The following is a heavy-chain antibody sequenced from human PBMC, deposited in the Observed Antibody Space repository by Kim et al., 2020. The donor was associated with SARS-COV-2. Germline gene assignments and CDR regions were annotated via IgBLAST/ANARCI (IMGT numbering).Heavy chain of an antibody. CDR2: ISYDGSNK. Sequence: GGSLRLSCAASGFTFSSYAMHWVRQAPGKRLEWVAVISYDGSNKYYADSVKGRFTISRDNSKNTLYLQMNSLRAEDTAVYYCARDWGSYYFMSWCPDYWGQGTLVTVSS. CDR3: ARDWGSYYFMSWCPDY. CDR1: GFTFSSYA. D-gene: IGHD1-26*01. V-gene: IGHV3-30*04. J-gene: IGHJ4*02.